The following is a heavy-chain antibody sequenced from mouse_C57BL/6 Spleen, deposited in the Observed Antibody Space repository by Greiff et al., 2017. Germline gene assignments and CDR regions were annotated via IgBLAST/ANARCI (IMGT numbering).Heavy chain of an antibody. D-gene: IGHD2-5*01. Sequence: VQLKESGAELVKPGASVKLSCTASGFNIKDYYMHWVKQRTEQGLEWIGRIDPEDGETKYAPKFQGKATITADTSSNTAYLQLSSLTSEDTAVYYCARYYSNPFYAMDYWGQGTSVTVTS. CDR3: ARYYSNPFYAMDY. J-gene: IGHJ4*01. CDR2: IDPEDGET. CDR1: GFNIKDYY. V-gene: IGHV14-2*01.